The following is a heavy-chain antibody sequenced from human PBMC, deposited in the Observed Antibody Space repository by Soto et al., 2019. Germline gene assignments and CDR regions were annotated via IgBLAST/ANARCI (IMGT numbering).Heavy chain of an antibody. V-gene: IGHV1-69*13. CDR1: GGTFSSYA. CDR2: TIPIFGTA. D-gene: IGHD3-9*01. Sequence: SVKVSCKASGGTFSSYAISWVRQAPGQGLEWMGGTIPIFGTANYAQKFQGRVTITADESTSTAYMELSSLRSEDTAVYYCASDYDTFYGMDVWGQGTTVTVSS. CDR3: ASDYDTFYGMDV. J-gene: IGHJ6*02.